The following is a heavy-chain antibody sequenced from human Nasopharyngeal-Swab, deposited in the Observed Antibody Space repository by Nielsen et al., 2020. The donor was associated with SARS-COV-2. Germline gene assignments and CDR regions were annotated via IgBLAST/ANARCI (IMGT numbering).Heavy chain of an antibody. CDR1: GFTFDDYA. J-gene: IGHJ6*02. D-gene: IGHD6-19*01. CDR2: ISWNSGSI. CDR3: AHLPYSSGWYYYYGMDV. Sequence: GGSLRLSCAASGFTFDDYAMHWVRQAPGKGLEWVSGISWNSGSIGYADSVKGRFTISRDNAKNSLYLQMNSLRAEDTALYYCAHLPYSSGWYYYYGMDVWGQGTTVTVSS. V-gene: IGHV3-9*01.